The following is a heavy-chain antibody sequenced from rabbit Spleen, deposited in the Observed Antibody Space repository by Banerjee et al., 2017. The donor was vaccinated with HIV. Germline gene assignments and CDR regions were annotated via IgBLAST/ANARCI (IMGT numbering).Heavy chain of an antibody. CDR3: ARDSSSSFSSYGMDL. D-gene: IGHD1-1*01. J-gene: IGHJ6*01. CDR2: IYSGSSGNT. Sequence: QSLEESGGGLVKPGASLTLTCKASGFSFNSGYDMCWVRQAPGKGLEWIACIYSGSSGNTYSATWAKGRFTLSKTSSTTVTLQMTSLTAANTATYFCARDSSSSFSSYGMDLWGPGTLVTVS. V-gene: IGHV1S40*01. CDR1: GFSFNSGYD.